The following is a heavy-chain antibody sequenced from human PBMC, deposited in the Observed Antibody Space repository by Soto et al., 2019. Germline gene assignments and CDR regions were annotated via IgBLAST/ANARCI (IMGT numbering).Heavy chain of an antibody. CDR2: IIPIFGTP. V-gene: IGHV1-69*06. Sequence: QVQLVQSGAEVKKPGSSVKVSCRASGGTFNNYVINWVRQAPGQGLEWMAGIIPIFGTPNYAQKFQGRVTINADKSTSTAYMELNSLRSEDKAVYYCAGRCDGTNCLAHFDYWGQGTLVTVSS. CDR3: AGRCDGTNCLAHFDY. D-gene: IGHD2-2*01. J-gene: IGHJ4*02. CDR1: GGTFNNYV.